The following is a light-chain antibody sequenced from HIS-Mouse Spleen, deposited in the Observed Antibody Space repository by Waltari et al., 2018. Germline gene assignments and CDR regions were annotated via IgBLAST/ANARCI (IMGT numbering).Light chain of an antibody. CDR1: ALPKKY. CDR3: YSTDSSGNHRV. CDR2: EDS. Sequence: SYELTQPPSVSVSPGQTARITCSGDALPKKYAYLYQKKSVQAPVLVIYEDSKRPSGIPERFSGSSSGTMATLTISGAQVEDEADYYCYSTDSSGNHRVFGGGTKLTVL. J-gene: IGLJ2*01. V-gene: IGLV3-10*01.